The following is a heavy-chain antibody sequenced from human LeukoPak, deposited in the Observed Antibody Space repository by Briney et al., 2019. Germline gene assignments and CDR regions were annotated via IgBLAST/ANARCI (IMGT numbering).Heavy chain of an antibody. CDR3: ARDEGYDDSSGYHDAFDI. J-gene: IGHJ3*02. D-gene: IGHD3-22*01. V-gene: IGHV4-38-2*02. CDR2: IYHSGST. CDR1: GYSISSGYY. Sequence: SESLSLTCTLSGYSISSGYYWGWIRQPPGKGLEWIGSIYHSGSTYYNPSLKSRVTISVDTSKNQFSLQLSSLTAADTAVYYCARDEGYDDSSGYHDAFDIWGQGTMVTVSS.